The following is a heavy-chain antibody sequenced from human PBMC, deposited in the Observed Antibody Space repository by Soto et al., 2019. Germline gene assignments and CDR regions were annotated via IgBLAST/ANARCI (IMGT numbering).Heavy chain of an antibody. D-gene: IGHD3-3*01. J-gene: IGHJ6*02. Sequence: GGSLRLSCAASGFTFDDYAMHWFRQAPGKGLEWVSGISWNSGSIGYADSVKGRFTISRDNAKNSLYLQMNSLRAEDTALYYCAKARFLGDYYYGMDVWGQGTTVTVSS. CDR2: ISWNSGSI. CDR3: AKARFLGDYYYGMDV. V-gene: IGHV3-9*01. CDR1: GFTFDDYA.